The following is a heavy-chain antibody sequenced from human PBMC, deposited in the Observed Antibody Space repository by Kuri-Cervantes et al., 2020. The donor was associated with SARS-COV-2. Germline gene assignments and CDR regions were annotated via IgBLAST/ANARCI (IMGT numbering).Heavy chain of an antibody. D-gene: IGHD2-2*01. CDR3: ARGLVAVVPSPVLGLGPHYYSYHVDV. J-gene: IGHJ6*02. CDR2: INHSGGT. Sequence: GSLRLSCAVYGGSFNNYYWSWFRQLPGRGLEWIGEINHSGGTNHNPSIKSRVIISADTSKNQFSLKMRSVTAADTAVYYCARGLVAVVPSPVLGLGPHYYSYHVDVWGHGTTVTVSS. CDR1: GGSFNNYY. V-gene: IGHV4-34*01.